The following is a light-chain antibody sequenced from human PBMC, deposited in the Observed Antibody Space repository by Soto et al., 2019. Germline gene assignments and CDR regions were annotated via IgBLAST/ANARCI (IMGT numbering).Light chain of an antibody. V-gene: IGKV3-20*01. Sequence: EIVLTQSAGTLSLSPGERATLSCRASQTVSGSYLAWFQQKPGQAPRLLIYAASTRADGVPDRFSGSGSGTDFSLTINRLEPEDFAVYYCQHYGPAPWTFGPGKKVEI. CDR3: QHYGPAPWT. CDR1: QTVSGSY. J-gene: IGKJ1*01. CDR2: AAS.